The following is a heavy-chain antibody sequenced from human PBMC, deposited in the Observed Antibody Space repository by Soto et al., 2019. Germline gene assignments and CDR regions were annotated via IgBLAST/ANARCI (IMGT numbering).Heavy chain of an antibody. V-gene: IGHV1-18*01. CDR1: GYTFTSYG. CDR3: ARDTGDYCLVTLHY. D-gene: IGHD4-17*01. J-gene: IGHJ4*02. Sequence: QVQLVQSGAEVKKPGASVKVSCKASGYTFTSYGISWVRQAPGQGLEWMGWISADNGNTNYAQKLQGRVTMTTDTSTSTASTELMRLSSHDTALNYWARDTGDYCLVTLHYWGQGTLVTVSS. CDR2: ISADNGNT.